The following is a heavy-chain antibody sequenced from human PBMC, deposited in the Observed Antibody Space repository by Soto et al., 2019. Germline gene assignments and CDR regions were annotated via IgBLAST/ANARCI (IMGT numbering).Heavy chain of an antibody. CDR3: ARDKGMAYYYGMDV. D-gene: IGHD3-10*01. J-gene: IGHJ6*02. CDR2: IIPILGIA. V-gene: IGHV1-69*08. Sequence: QVQLVQSGAAVKKPGSSVKVSCKASGGTFSSYTISWVRQAPGQGLEWMGRIIPILGIANYAQKFQGRVTLTADKSTSTAYMELSSLRSEDTAVYYCARDKGMAYYYGMDVWGQGTTVTVSS. CDR1: GGTFSSYT.